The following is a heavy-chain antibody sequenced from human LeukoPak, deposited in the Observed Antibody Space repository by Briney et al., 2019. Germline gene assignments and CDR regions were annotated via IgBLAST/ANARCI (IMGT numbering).Heavy chain of an antibody. J-gene: IGHJ4*02. CDR2: IYYSGST. Sequence: SETLSLTCTVSGGSISSSSYSWTWIRQHPGKGLEWIGYIYYSGSTYYNPSLKSRVTISVDTSKNQFSLKLSSVTAADTAVYYCARDRGPYSGYDSYYFDYWGQGTLVTVSS. D-gene: IGHD5-12*01. CDR3: ARDRGPYSGYDSYYFDY. V-gene: IGHV4-31*03. CDR1: GGSISSSSYS.